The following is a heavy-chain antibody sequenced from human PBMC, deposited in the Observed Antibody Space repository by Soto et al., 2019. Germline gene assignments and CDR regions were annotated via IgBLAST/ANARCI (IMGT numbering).Heavy chain of an antibody. V-gene: IGHV3-74*01. J-gene: IGHJ4*02. D-gene: IGHD3-22*01. CDR2: INSGGSRT. CDR1: GFTFSSYW. CDR3: ARGDGDYYDGNGYLGRH. Sequence: EVQLVESGGGIVQPGGSLRLSCAASGFTFSSYWMHWVRQAPGKGLVWVSRINSGGSRTSYADSAKGRFTISRDNAKNTVYLQMNSLRAEDTAVYYCARGDGDYYDGNGYLGRHWGQGTLVTVSS.